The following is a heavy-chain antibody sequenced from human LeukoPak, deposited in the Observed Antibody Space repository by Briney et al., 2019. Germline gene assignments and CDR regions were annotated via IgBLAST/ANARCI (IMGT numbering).Heavy chain of an antibody. J-gene: IGHJ5*02. CDR3: ARTEAFCSDTSCSNWFAP. V-gene: IGHV4-4*02. D-gene: IGHD2-2*01. CDR2: IHHSGST. CDR1: GGSVSRSNW. Sequence: PSGTLSLTCAVSGGSVSRSNWWNWVRQPPGKGLEWIGEIHHSGSTNYNPSLKSRVTMSVDKSKNQFSLKLSSVTAADTAVYYCARTEAFCSDTSCSNWFAPWGQGTLVTVSS.